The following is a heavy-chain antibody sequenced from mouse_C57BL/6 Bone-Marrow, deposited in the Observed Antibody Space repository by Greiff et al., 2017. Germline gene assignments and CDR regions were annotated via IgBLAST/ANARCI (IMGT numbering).Heavy chain of an antibody. CDR1: GYTFTSYW. Sequence: QVQLKQPGAELVKPGASVKLSCKASGYTFTSYWMQWVKQRPGQGLEWIGEIDPSDSYTNYNQKFKGKATLTVDTSSSTAYMQLSSLTSEDSAVYYCARVDYWGQGTTLTVSS. V-gene: IGHV1-50*01. CDR3: ARVDY. J-gene: IGHJ2*01. CDR2: IDPSDSYT.